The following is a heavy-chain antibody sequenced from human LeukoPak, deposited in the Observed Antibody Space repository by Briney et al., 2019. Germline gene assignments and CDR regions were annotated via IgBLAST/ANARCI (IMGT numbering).Heavy chain of an antibody. J-gene: IGHJ4*02. CDR3: ARGEDYYGSGSYSDY. D-gene: IGHD3-10*01. CDR1: GYTFTNHY. CDR2: INPSGIGT. Sequence: ASVKVSCKASGYTFTNHYMHWVRQAPGQGLEWMGIINPSGIGTSYAQKFQGRVTMTRDTSTSTVYMELSSLRSEDTAVYYCARGEDYYGSGSYSDYWGQGTLVTVSS. V-gene: IGHV1-46*01.